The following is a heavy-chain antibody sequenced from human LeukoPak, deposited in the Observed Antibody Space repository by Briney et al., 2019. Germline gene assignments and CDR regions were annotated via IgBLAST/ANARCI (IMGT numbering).Heavy chain of an antibody. D-gene: IGHD2-2*01. CDR1: GFTFSRYA. Sequence: PGGSLRLSCAASGFTFSRYAIHWVRQAPGKGLEWVAVISYDGRNKHYPDSVKGRFTISRDISTDTLWLQMDSLRTEDTAVYYCAKGPLRGTAAAIDYWGQGTLVTVSS. CDR3: AKGPLRGTAAAIDY. CDR2: ISYDGRNK. J-gene: IGHJ4*02. V-gene: IGHV3-30*04.